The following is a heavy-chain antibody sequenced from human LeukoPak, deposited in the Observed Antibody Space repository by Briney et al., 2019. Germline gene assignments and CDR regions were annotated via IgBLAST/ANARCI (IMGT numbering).Heavy chain of an antibody. CDR2: ISAYNGNT. V-gene: IGHV1-18*01. D-gene: IGHD6-13*01. Sequence: ASVKVSCKASGYTFTSYGISWVRQAPGQGLEWMGWISAYNGNTNYAQKLQGRVTMTTDTSTSTAYMELRSLRSDDTAVYYCARHAAPRRPSPALDYWGQGTLVTVSS. J-gene: IGHJ4*02. CDR3: ARHAAPRRPSPALDY. CDR1: GYTFTSYG.